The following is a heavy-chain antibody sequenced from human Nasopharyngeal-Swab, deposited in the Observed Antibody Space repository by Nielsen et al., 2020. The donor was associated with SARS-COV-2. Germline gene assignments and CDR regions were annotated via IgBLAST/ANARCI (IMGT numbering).Heavy chain of an antibody. CDR2: ISGGGAGT. CDR1: GFTFSDYA. J-gene: IGHJ4*02. Sequence: GGSLRLSCAGSGFTFSDYAMSWVRQAPGKGLEWVSLISGGGAGTYYADSVKGRFTISRDNSRNTVYLQMNSLRAQDTAVYYCAKGDVSGQWLGARFDSWGQGTLVTVSS. V-gene: IGHV3-23*01. D-gene: IGHD6-19*01. CDR3: AKGDVSGQWLGARFDS.